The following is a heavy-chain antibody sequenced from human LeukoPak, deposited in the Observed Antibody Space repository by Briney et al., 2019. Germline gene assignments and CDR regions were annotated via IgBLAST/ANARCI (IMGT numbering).Heavy chain of an antibody. D-gene: IGHD1-26*01. Sequence: GGSLRLSCAASGFTFINYDIHWVRQAPGNGPEWVALISYGGINKYYADSVKGRFTISGDNSKNTLYLEMVSLRTDDTAVYYCAKGPVSGSRSPLDYWGQGTLVTVSS. CDR1: GFTFINYD. CDR2: ISYGGINK. J-gene: IGHJ4*02. CDR3: AKGPVSGSRSPLDY. V-gene: IGHV3-30*18.